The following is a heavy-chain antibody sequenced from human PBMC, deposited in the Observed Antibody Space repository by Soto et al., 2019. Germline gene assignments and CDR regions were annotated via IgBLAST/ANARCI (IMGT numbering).Heavy chain of an antibody. CDR1: GFTFSSYA. J-gene: IGHJ4*02. CDR3: AKEYYYDSSGYYKL. CDR2: ISGSGGST. D-gene: IGHD3-22*01. Sequence: LRLSCAASGFTFSSYAMSWVRQAPGKGLEWVSAISGSGGSTYYADSVKGRFTISRDNSKNTLYLQMNSLRAEDTAVYYCAKEYYYDSSGYYKLWGQGTLVTVSS. V-gene: IGHV3-23*01.